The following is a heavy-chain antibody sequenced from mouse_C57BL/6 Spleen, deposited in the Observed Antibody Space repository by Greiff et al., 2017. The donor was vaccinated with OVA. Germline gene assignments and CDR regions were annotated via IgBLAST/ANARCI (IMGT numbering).Heavy chain of an antibody. J-gene: IGHJ2*01. CDR2: ISSGGSDT. V-gene: IGHV5-6*02. CDR1: GFTFSSYG. Sequence: DVKLVESGGDLVKPGGSLKLSCAASGFTFSSYGMSWVRQTPDKRLEWVATISSGGSDTNSPDSVKGRFTISRDNAKNTLYLQMSSLKSEDTAVYYCARQDYGSSYYCDYWGQGTTLAVSS. CDR3: ARQDYGSSYYCDY. D-gene: IGHD1-1*01.